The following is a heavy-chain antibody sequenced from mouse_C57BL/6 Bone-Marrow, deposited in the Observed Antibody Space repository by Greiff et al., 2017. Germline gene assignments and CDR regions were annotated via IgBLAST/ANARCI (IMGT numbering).Heavy chain of an antibody. D-gene: IGHD1-1*01. CDR1: GFNIKNTY. CDR2: IDPANGNT. Sequence: VQLQQSVAELVRPGASVKLSCTASGFNIKNTYMHWVKQRPEQGLEWIGRIDPANGNTKYAPKFQGKATITADTSSNTAYLQLSSLTSEDNDIYYCARWGDYYGSSYCAMDYWGQGTSVTVSS. J-gene: IGHJ4*01. V-gene: IGHV14-3*01. CDR3: ARWGDYYGSSYCAMDY.